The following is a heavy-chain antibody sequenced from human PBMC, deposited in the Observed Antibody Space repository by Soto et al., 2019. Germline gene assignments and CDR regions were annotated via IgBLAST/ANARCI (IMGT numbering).Heavy chain of an antibody. D-gene: IGHD6-19*01. CDR2: IKCSGSS. J-gene: IGHJ3*02. CDR3: ARGGSSDWQVALDI. Sequence: PSETLSLTCAVYAGSFSHYYWNWIRLSPGKGLEWIGKIKCSGSSNYSPSLRSRVSISVDMSKNQFSLRLTSVTAADTAVYYCARGGSSDWQVALDIWGQGTMVTVSS. CDR1: AGSFSHYY. V-gene: IGHV4-34*01.